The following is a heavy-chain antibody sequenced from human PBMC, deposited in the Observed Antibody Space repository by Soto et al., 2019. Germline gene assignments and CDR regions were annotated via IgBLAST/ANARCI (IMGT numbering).Heavy chain of an antibody. V-gene: IGHV4-61*01. CDR3: ARALDSDFCWFES. D-gene: IGHD3-3*01. CDR1: GDSVNSGNFY. J-gene: IGHJ5*01. CDR2: VSYSGST. Sequence: QVQLQESGPGRVEPSETLSLTCTVSGDSVNSGNFYGNWIRQSPGKGLEWMGDVSYSGSTKYNPSLESRVTMSLDTSNNQFSLMLSPVTAADTAIYYCARALDSDFCWFESWGRGTLVTVSS.